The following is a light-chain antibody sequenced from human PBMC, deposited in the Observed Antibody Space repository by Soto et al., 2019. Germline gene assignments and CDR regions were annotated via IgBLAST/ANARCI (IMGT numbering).Light chain of an antibody. CDR1: QSISNF. Sequence: IQLTQKPSSLSASVGDRVTITCQASQSISNFLNRYQQKPGQAPKLLISSASNLQSGVPSRFSGRGSGTDFTLTISGLQPEDFASYCCQHSYNTPRPFGHVTMVDIK. CDR3: QHSYNTPRP. J-gene: IGKJ1*01. CDR2: SAS. V-gene: IGKV1-39*01.